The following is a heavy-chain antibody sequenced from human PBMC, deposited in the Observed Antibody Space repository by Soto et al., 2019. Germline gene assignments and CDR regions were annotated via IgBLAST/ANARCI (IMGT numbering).Heavy chain of an antibody. D-gene: IGHD1-7*01. CDR3: ARDQGNFVSWFDP. CDR1: GGSISSGDYY. J-gene: IGHJ5*01. CDR2: IYYSGST. Sequence: PSEKLSHTCTGSGGSISSGDYYWSWIRQPPGKGLEWIGYIYYSGSTYYNPSLKSRVTISVDTSKNQFSLKLSSVTAADTAVYYCARDQGNFVSWFDPRGIGTLVTVSS. V-gene: IGHV4-30-4*08.